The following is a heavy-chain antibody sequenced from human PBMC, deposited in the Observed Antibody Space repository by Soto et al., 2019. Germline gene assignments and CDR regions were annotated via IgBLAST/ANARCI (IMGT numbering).Heavy chain of an antibody. V-gene: IGHV3-66*01. CDR1: GVTVGNNS. CDR2: TYSGGDT. D-gene: IGHD4-17*01. J-gene: IGHJ4*02. Sequence: VRLVESGGGLVQPGGSLRLSCAASGVTVGNNSMSWVRQAPGKGLEWVSVTYSGGDTRYADSVKGRFTMSRDSTKNPVYLQMDSLSADDTAVYFCARNVPVTALGYWGQGSLVTVSS. CDR3: ARNVPVTALGY.